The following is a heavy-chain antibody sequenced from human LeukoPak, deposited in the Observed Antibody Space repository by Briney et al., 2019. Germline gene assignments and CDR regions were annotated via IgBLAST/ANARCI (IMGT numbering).Heavy chain of an antibody. D-gene: IGHD3-22*01. CDR1: GFTFDDYA. CDR2: ISGDGGST. J-gene: IGHJ4*02. Sequence: GGSPRLSCAASGFTFDDYAMHWVRQAPGKGLEWVSLISGDGGSTYYADSVKGRFTISRDNSKNSLYLQMNSLRTEDTALYYCAKAHPSRLSLRVLDYWGQGTLVTVSS. CDR3: AKAHPSRLSLRVLDY. V-gene: IGHV3-43*02.